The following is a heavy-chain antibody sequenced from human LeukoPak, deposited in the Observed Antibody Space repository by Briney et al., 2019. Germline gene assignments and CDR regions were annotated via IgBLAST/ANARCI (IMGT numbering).Heavy chain of an antibody. CDR3: ARDVVSGSYVSGY. CDR1: GYTFTSYG. CDR2: ISTYNGNT. D-gene: IGHD1-26*01. J-gene: IGHJ4*02. Sequence: ASVKVSCKASGYTFTSYGIIWMRQAPGQGLEWMGWISTYNGNTNYAQKIQGRVTMTTDTSTSTAYMELRSLRSDDTAVYYCARDVVSGSYVSGYWGQGTLVTVSS. V-gene: IGHV1-18*01.